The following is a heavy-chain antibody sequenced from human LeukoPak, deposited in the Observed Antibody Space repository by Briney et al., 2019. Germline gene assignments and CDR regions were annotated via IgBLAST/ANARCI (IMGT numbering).Heavy chain of an antibody. Sequence: SETLSLTCTVSGYSISSGYYWGWIRQPPGQGLEWIGSIYHSGSTYYNPSLKSRVTISVDTSKNQFSLRLSSVTAADTAVYYCSRGPAGYDFWSGYTDWGQGTLVTVSS. V-gene: IGHV4-38-2*02. CDR1: GYSISSGYY. J-gene: IGHJ4*02. CDR3: SRGPAGYDFWSGYTD. CDR2: IYHSGST. D-gene: IGHD3-3*01.